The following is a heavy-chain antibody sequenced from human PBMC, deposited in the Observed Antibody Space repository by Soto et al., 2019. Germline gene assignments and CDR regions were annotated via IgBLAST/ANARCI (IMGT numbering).Heavy chain of an antibody. V-gene: IGHV4-31*03. CDR1: GGSISSGGYY. J-gene: IGHJ5*02. Sequence: PSETLSLTCTVSGGSISSGGYYWSWIRQHPGKGLEWIGYIYYSGSTYYNPSPKSRVTISVDTSKNQFSLKLSSVTAADTAVYYCARVPRNYDFWSGYYGNWLDPCCQGPLVTVSS. D-gene: IGHD3-3*01. CDR3: ARVPRNYDFWSGYYGNWLDP. CDR2: IYYSGST.